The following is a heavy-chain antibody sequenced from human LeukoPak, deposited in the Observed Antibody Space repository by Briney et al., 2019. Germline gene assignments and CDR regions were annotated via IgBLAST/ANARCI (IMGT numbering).Heavy chain of an antibody. CDR2: INHSGST. V-gene: IGHV4-34*01. Sequence: PSETLSLTCAVYGGSFSGYYWSWIRQPPGKGLEWIGEINHSGSTNYNPSLKSRVTISVDTSKNQFSLKLSSVTAADTAVYYCARRHYDFWSGFSGSYGMDVWGQGTTVTVSS. CDR3: ARRHYDFWSGFSGSYGMDV. J-gene: IGHJ6*02. CDR1: GGSFSGYY. D-gene: IGHD3-3*01.